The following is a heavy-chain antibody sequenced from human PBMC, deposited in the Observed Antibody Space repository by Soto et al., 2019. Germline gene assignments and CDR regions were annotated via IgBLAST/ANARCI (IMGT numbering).Heavy chain of an antibody. D-gene: IGHD3-3*01. Sequence: QLQLQESGPGLVKPSETLSLTCTVSGGSISSSSHYWGWIRQSPGKHLEWIGSSYYRGNTHYNPSLTSRVSLSVDTSKIQVSLTVYSVTAADTAVYYCATADGFGVVTPFFEYWGQGILVTVSS. CDR1: GGSISSSSHY. J-gene: IGHJ4*02. V-gene: IGHV4-39*01. CDR2: SYYRGNT. CDR3: ATADGFGVVTPFFEY.